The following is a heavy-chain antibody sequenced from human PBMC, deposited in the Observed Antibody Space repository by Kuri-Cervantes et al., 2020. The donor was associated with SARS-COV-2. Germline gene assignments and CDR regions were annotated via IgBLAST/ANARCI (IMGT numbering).Heavy chain of an antibody. Sequence: GESLKISCAASESTFSSYAMHWVRQAPGKGLELVGVISYDGSNKDYADSVKGRFTISRDNSNNTLYLQMNSLRAEDTAVYYCARDLGGPRFGGMDVWGQGTTVTVSS. V-gene: IGHV3-30-3*01. CDR2: ISYDGSNK. CDR3: ARDLGGPRFGGMDV. CDR1: ESTFSSYA. J-gene: IGHJ6*02. D-gene: IGHD3-16*01.